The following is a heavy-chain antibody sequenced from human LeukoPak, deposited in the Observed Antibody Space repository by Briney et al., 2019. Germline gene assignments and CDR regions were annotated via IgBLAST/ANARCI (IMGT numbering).Heavy chain of an antibody. V-gene: IGHV3-33*01. D-gene: IGHD6-19*01. CDR2: IRYDGSNK. CDR1: GFTFSSYG. Sequence: GRSLRLSCAASGFTFSSYGMHWVRQAPGKGLEWVAVIRYDGSNKYYADSVKGRFTISRDNSKNTLYLQMNSLRAEDTAVYYCARSQWLGEGGDYFDYWGQGTLVTVSP. J-gene: IGHJ4*02. CDR3: ARSQWLGEGGDYFDY.